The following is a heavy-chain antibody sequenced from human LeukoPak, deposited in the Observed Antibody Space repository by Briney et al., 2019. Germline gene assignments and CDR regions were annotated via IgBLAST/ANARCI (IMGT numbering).Heavy chain of an antibody. CDR1: GFTFSSYA. Sequence: GGSVRLSCAASGFTFSSYAMHWARQAPGKGLEWVAVISYDGSNKYYADSVKGRFTISRDNSKNTLYLQMNSLRAEDTAVYYCARDREPRAFDIWGQGTMVTVSS. J-gene: IGHJ3*02. CDR2: ISYDGSNK. D-gene: IGHD1-26*01. V-gene: IGHV3-30*04. CDR3: ARDREPRAFDI.